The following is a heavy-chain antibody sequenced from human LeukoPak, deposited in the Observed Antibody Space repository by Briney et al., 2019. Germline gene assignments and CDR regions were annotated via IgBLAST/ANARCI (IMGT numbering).Heavy chain of an antibody. CDR2: INTNTGNP. D-gene: IGHD2-2*01. V-gene: IGHV7-4-1*02. CDR3: ASGLGYQPY. J-gene: IGHJ4*02. Sequence: ASVKVSCKASGYTFTTYTMHWVRQAPGQGLQWMGCINTNTGNPTYAQGFTGRFVFSLDTSVSTAYLQISSLKAEDTAVYYCASGLGYQPYWGQGTLVTVSS. CDR1: GYTFTTYT.